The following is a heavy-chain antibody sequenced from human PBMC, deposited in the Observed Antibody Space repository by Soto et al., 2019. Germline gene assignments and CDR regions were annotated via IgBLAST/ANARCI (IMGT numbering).Heavy chain of an antibody. J-gene: IGHJ4*02. V-gene: IGHV1-69*01. CDR1: GGTFRSYA. CDR2: IIPIFGTA. Sequence: QVQLVQSGAEVKKPGSSVKVSCKASGGTFRSYAISWVRQAPGQRLEWMGGIIPIFGTANYAQKFQGRVTITADESTSTAYMELSSLRSEDTAVYYCASIHYDSSGYYFDYWGQGTLVTVSS. D-gene: IGHD3-22*01. CDR3: ASIHYDSSGYYFDY.